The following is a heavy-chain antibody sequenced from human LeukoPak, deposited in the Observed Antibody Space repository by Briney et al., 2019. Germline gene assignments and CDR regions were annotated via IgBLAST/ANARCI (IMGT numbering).Heavy chain of an antibody. CDR2: IKTDGSVT. Sequence: PGGSLTLSCAASGFSFSDYWMVWVRQAPGKGLVWVSNIKTDGSVTNYADSVKGRSTISRDNAKNTLYLQMNSLRAEDTDVYYCGRDNNYKVDVWGKGTTVTVSS. CDR3: GRDNNYKVDV. V-gene: IGHV3-74*01. CDR1: GFSFSDYW. D-gene: IGHD4-11*01. J-gene: IGHJ6*04.